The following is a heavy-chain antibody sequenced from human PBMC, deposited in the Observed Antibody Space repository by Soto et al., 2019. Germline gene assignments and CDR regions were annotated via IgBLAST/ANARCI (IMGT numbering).Heavy chain of an antibody. CDR1: GGSISTYY. J-gene: IGHJ4*02. D-gene: IGHD3-22*01. CDR3: AREYYYDSTGRRLDY. V-gene: IGHV4-59*01. Sequence: QVQLQASGPGLEKPSETLSLTCTVFGGSISTYYWTWIRQPPGKGLEWVGHIFYSGTTNYNPSLKSRVTISLDTSNNQFSLKLSSVTAADTARYYCAREYYYDSTGRRLDYWGQGTLVTVSS. CDR2: IFYSGTT.